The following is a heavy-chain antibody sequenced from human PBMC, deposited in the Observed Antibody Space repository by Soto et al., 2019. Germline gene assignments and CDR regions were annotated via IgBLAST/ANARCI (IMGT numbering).Heavy chain of an antibody. D-gene: IGHD2-2*01. V-gene: IGHV3-64*01. CDR1: GFTFSSYA. J-gene: IGHJ6*03. CDR2: ISSNGGST. CDR3: ARDARDIVVVPAAKSLYSYYYYMDV. Sequence: GGSLRLSCAASGFTFSSYAMHWVRQAPGKGLEYVSAISSNGGSTYYANSVKGRFTISRDNSKNTLYLQMGSLRAEDMAVYYCARDARDIVVVPAAKSLYSYYYYMDVWGKGTTVTVSS.